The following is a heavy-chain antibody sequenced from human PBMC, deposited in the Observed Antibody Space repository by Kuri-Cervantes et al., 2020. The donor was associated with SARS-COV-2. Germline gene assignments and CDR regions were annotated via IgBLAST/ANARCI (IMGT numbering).Heavy chain of an antibody. V-gene: IGHV4-4*07. CDR1: GGSISSYY. CDR3: ARFLGFYYYMDV. D-gene: IGHD3-16*01. CDR2: IYTSGST. Sequence: GSLRLSCTVSGGSISSYYWSWIRQPAGKGLEWIGRIYTSGSTNYNPSLKSRVTISVDTSKNQFSLKLSSVTAADTAVYYCARFLGFYYYMDVWGKGTTVTVSS. J-gene: IGHJ6*03.